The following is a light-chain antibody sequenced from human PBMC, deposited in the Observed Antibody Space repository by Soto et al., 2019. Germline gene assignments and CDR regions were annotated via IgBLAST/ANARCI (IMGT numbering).Light chain of an antibody. V-gene: IGKV1-12*02. CDR2: GAS. Sequence: DIQMTQSPSSVSASVGDRVTISCRASHDVRSWLAWYQQKPGKAPNLLIYGASTLQSGVPSRFGGSGSGADFTLTISSLQPEEFATYYCQQANGDPWTFGQGTKVEIK. J-gene: IGKJ1*01. CDR3: QQANGDPWT. CDR1: HDVRSW.